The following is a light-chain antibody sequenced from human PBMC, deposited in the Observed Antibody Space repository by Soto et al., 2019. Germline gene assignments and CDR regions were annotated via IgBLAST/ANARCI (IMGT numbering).Light chain of an antibody. CDR3: QQYNSSPQT. J-gene: IGKJ1*01. V-gene: IGKV1-5*01. Sequence: DIQMTQSPSTLSASVGDRVTITCRASQSISSWLAWYQQKPGKAPKLLIYDASSLESGVPSRFSGSGSGTDFTLTISSLQPDDFATYDCQQYNSSPQTFGHGTKVEIK. CDR2: DAS. CDR1: QSISSW.